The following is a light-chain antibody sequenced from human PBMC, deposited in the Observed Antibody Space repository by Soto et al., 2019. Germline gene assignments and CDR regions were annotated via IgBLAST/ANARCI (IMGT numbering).Light chain of an antibody. J-gene: IGLJ1*01. CDR1: RSDVGGYNL. Sequence: QSGLTQTASVSGSPGQSITMSCTGTRSDVGGYNLVSWYQHHPGKAPKLMIYEVNKRPSGVPDRFSGSKSGNTASLTVSGLQAEDEADYYCSSYAGSSNVFGTGTKLTVL. CDR3: SSYAGSSNV. CDR2: EVN. V-gene: IGLV2-14*02.